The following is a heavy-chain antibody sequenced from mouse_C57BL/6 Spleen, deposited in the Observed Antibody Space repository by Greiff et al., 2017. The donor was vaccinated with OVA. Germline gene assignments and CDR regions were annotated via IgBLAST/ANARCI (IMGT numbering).Heavy chain of an antibody. CDR2: IRNKANNHAT. D-gene: IGHD1-1*01. V-gene: IGHV6-6*01. Sequence: EVKLMESGGGLVQPGGSMKLSCAASGFTFSDAWMDWVRQSPEKGLEWVAEIRNKANNHATYYAESVKGRFTISRDDSKSSVYLQMNSLRAEDTGIYYCTSPYGSRSYWYFDVWGTGTTVTVSS. J-gene: IGHJ1*03. CDR3: TSPYGSRSYWYFDV. CDR1: GFTFSDAW.